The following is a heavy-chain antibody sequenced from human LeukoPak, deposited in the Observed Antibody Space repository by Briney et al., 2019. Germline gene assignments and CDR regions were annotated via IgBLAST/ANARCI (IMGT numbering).Heavy chain of an antibody. CDR3: ARTVVPAAPLAYYFDY. D-gene: IGHD2-2*01. CDR2: IISSGSTI. V-gene: IGHV3-11*04. Sequence: GGSLRLSCAASGFTFSDYYMNWIRQAPGKGLEWVSYIISSGSTIYHADSVKGRFTISRDNAKNSLYLQMNSLRAEDTAVYYCARTVVPAAPLAYYFDYWGQGTLVTVSS. CDR1: GFTFSDYY. J-gene: IGHJ4*02.